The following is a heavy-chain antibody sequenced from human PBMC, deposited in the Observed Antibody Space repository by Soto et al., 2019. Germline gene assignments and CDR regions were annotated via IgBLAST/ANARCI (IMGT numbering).Heavy chain of an antibody. CDR3: AKGDLVVPAAIGMTFDY. CDR1: GFTFSSYA. J-gene: IGHJ4*02. CDR2: ISGSGGST. Sequence: GGSLRLSCAASGFTFSSYAMSWVRQAPGKGLEWVSAISGSGGSTYYADSVKGRFTISRDNSKNTLYLQMNSLRAEDTAVYYSAKGDLVVPAAIGMTFDYWGQGTLVTVSS. V-gene: IGHV3-23*01. D-gene: IGHD2-2*01.